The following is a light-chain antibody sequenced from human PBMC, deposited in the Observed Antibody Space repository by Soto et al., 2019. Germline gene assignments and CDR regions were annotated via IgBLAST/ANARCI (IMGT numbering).Light chain of an antibody. CDR2: DAS. V-gene: IGKV3D-20*02. Sequence: DIVLTQSPGTLSLSPGERATLSCRASQSVRGTSLAWYQQKPGQAPRLLIYDASSRATGIPDRFSGGGSGTDFTLTISRLEPEDFAVYYCQQYIKWPITFGQGTRLEIK. J-gene: IGKJ5*01. CDR3: QQYIKWPIT. CDR1: QSVRGTS.